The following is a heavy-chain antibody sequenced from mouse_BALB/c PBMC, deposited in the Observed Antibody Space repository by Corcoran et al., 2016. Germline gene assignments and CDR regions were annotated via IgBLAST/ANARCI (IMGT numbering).Heavy chain of an antibody. D-gene: IGHD3-1*01. CDR2: INTYTGEP. J-gene: IGHJ2*01. Sequence: QIQLVKSGPELKKPGETVKISCKASGYTFTNYGMNWVKQAPGKGLKWMGWINTYTGEPTYADDFKGRFAFSLETSASTAYLQINNLKNEDMATYFCARGSSGYDYWGQGTTLTVSS. CDR3: ARGSSGYDY. V-gene: IGHV9-1*02. CDR1: GYTFTNYG.